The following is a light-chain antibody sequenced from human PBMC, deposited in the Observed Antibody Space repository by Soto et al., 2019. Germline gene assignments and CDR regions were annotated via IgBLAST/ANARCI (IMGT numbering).Light chain of an antibody. V-gene: IGLV1-44*01. Sequence: QSVLTQPPSASGTPGQMVTISCSGSGSSIGTNTVNWYRQLPGTAPKLLIYGNNQWPSGVPDRFSGSKSGTSASLAISGLQSEDEAEYYCAAWDGSLNNVLFGGGTKVTVL. CDR1: GSSIGTNT. J-gene: IGLJ2*01. CDR3: AAWDGSLNNVL. CDR2: GNN.